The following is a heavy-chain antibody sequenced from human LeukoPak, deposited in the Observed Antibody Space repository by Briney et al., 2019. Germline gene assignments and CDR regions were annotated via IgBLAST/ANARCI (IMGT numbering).Heavy chain of an antibody. D-gene: IGHD6-19*01. CDR3: ARGGYSRGQGSPFDY. CDR1: GYTFTNYP. J-gene: IGHJ4*02. CDR2: INTNTGSP. V-gene: IGHV7-4-1*02. Sequence: GASVKVSCTASGYTFTNYPMIWVRQAPGQGLEWMGWINTNTGSPTYAQGFTGRFVFSLDTAVGTTYLQINSLKTEDTAAYYCARGGYSRGQGSPFDYWGQGTLVTVSS.